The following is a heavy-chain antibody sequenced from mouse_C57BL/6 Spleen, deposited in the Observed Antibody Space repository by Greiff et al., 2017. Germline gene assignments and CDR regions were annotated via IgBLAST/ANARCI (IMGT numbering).Heavy chain of an antibody. D-gene: IGHD1-1*01. CDR2: IYPSDSET. CDR1: GYTFTSYW. J-gene: IGHJ2*01. Sequence: VQLQQPGAELVRPGSSVKLSCKASGYTFTSYWMDWVKQRPGQGLEWIGNIYPSDSETHYNQKFKDKATLTADKSSSTVYMELSRLTSEDSAVYFCARHEDYYGSSRFDYWGQGTTLTVSS. V-gene: IGHV1-61*01. CDR3: ARHEDYYGSSRFDY.